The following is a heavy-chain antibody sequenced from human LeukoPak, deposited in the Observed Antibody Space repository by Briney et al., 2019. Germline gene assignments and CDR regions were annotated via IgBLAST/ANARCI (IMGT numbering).Heavy chain of an antibody. CDR3: ARARGSGSYYTYYYYGMDV. CDR1: GFTFSSYG. D-gene: IGHD3-10*01. J-gene: IGHJ6*02. V-gene: IGHV3-30*03. CDR2: ISYDGSNK. Sequence: GRSLRLSCAASGFTFSSYGMHWVRQAPGKGLEWVAVISYDGSNKYYADSVKGRFTISRDNAKNSLYLQMNSLRAEDTAVYYCARARGSGSYYTYYYYGMDVWGQGTTVTVSS.